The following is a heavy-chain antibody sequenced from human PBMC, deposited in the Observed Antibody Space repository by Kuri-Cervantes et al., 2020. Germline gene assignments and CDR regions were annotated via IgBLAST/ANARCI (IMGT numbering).Heavy chain of an antibody. CDR2: INHGGSI. Sequence: SQTLSLTCAVYLGSFSGHYWTWIRQPPGKGLEWVGEINHGGSINYNPSLKSRVTISVDTSKSQFSLKLSSVTAADTAVYYCARDARDDAFDIWGQGTMVTVSS. J-gene: IGHJ3*02. CDR1: LGSFSGHY. CDR3: ARDARDDAFDI. V-gene: IGHV4-34*01.